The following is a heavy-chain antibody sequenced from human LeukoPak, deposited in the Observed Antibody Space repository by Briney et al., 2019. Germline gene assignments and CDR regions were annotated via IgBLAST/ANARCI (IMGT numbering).Heavy chain of an antibody. CDR2: ISGNGDST. CDR1: GFTFSRYP. J-gene: IGHJ4*02. Sequence: GGSLRLSCSASGFTFSRYPMHWVRQAPGKGLEYVSAISGNGDSTYYADSVKGRFTISRDNSKNTLYLQMSSLRTEDTAIYYCVKAQYDFWSGLDYWGQGTLVTVSS. V-gene: IGHV3-64D*09. CDR3: VKAQYDFWSGLDY. D-gene: IGHD3-3*01.